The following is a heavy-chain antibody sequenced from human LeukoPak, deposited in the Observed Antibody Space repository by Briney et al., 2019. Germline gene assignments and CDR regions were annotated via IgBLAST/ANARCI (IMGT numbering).Heavy chain of an antibody. CDR3: AKPQRTRWYDAFDI. V-gene: IGHV1-18*01. CDR1: GYTFTSYG. CDR2: ISAYNGNT. D-gene: IGHD6-13*01. Sequence: ASVKVSCKASGYTFTSYGISWVRQAPGQGLEWMGWISAYNGNTNYAQKLQGRVTMTTGTSTSTAYMELRSLRSDDTAVYYCAKPQRTRWYDAFDIWGQGTMVTVSS. J-gene: IGHJ3*02.